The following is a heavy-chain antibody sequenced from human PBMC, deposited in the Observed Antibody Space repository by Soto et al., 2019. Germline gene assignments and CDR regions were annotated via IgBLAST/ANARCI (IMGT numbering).Heavy chain of an antibody. D-gene: IGHD3-9*01. CDR2: IIPIFGTA. J-gene: IGHJ6*02. CDR1: GGTFSSYA. V-gene: IGHV1-69*01. Sequence: QVQLVQSGAEVKKPGSSVKVSCKASGGTFSSYAISWVRQAPGQGLEWMGGIIPIFGTANYAQKFQGSVTSTAHESRCTANNELRSCGPEDTTGYYCARGGYDVVITIYYDYGMDVWRQGTTVTVSS. CDR3: ARGGYDVVITIYYDYGMDV.